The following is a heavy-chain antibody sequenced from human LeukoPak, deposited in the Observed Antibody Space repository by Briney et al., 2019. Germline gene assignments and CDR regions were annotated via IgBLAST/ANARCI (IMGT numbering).Heavy chain of an antibody. Sequence: SETLSLTCTVSGGSISSYYWSWIRQPPGKGQEWIGYIYYCGSTNYNPSLKSRVTISVDTSKNQFSLKLSSVTAADTAVYYCARDRKYYYDSSGYFNWFDPWGQGTLVTVSS. CDR1: GGSISSYY. D-gene: IGHD3-22*01. CDR3: ARDRKYYYDSSGYFNWFDP. V-gene: IGHV4-59*01. J-gene: IGHJ5*02. CDR2: IYYCGST.